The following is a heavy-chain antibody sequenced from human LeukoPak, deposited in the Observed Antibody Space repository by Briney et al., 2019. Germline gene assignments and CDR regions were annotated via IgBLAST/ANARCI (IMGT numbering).Heavy chain of an antibody. CDR3: ATKQTIFGVVGTSE. Sequence: SETLSLTCTVSGGSISSSSYYWGWIRQPPGKGLEWIGSIYYSGSTYYNPSLKSRVTISVDTSKNQFSLKLSSVTAADTAVYYCATKQTIFGVVGTSEWGQGTLVTVSS. V-gene: IGHV4-39*01. CDR2: IYYSGST. D-gene: IGHD3-3*01. J-gene: IGHJ4*02. CDR1: GGSISSSSYY.